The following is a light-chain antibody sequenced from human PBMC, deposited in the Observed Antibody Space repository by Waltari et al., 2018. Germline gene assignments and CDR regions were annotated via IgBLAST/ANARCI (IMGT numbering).Light chain of an antibody. J-gene: IGKJ2*01. Sequence: DIQMTHSPSSLSAFVGDRVTITCRASQSISSYLNWYQQKPGKAPKLLIYAASNLQSGVQSRFSGSGSGTDFTLTISSLQPEDFATYYCQYSYTIPYTFGQGTKLEI. V-gene: IGKV1-39*01. CDR2: AAS. CDR1: QSISSY. CDR3: QYSYTIPYT.